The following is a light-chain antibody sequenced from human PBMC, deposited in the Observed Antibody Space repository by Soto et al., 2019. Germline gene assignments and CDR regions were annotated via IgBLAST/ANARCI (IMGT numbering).Light chain of an antibody. CDR1: QAINTY. CDR3: QQSYSTLLIT. J-gene: IGKJ5*01. V-gene: IGKV1-39*01. Sequence: DIQMTQSPSFLSASVGDRVTISCRASQAINTYLNWYQQKPGKAPKLLIYGTSDLQNGVPSRFSGGGSGTDFTLTISSLQPEDFATYYCQQSYSTLLITFGQGKRLE. CDR2: GTS.